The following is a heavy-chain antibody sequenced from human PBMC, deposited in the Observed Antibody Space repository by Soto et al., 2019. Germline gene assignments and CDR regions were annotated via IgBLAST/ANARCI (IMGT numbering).Heavy chain of an antibody. D-gene: IGHD6-13*01. CDR1: GGSFSGYY. V-gene: IGHV4-34*01. Sequence: ETLSLTCAVYGGSFSGYYWSWIRQPPGKGLEWIGEINHSGSTNYNPSLKSRVTISVDTSKNQFSLKLSSVTAADTAVYYCARAPPPRLAAAGHYFDYWGQGTLVTVSS. CDR2: INHSGST. CDR3: ARAPPPRLAAAGHYFDY. J-gene: IGHJ4*02.